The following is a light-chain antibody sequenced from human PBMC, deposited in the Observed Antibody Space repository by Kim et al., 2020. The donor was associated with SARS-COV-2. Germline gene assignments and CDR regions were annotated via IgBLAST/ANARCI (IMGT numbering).Light chain of an antibody. CDR2: GKN. J-gene: IGLJ1*01. CDR3: DSRDSSGYHYV. CDR1: SLRSYY. V-gene: IGLV3-19*01. Sequence: SSELTKDPAVSVALGQTVRITCQGDSLRSYYASWYQQKPGQAPVLVIYGKNNRPSGIPDRFSGSSSGNTASLTITGAQAEDEADYYCDSRDSSGYHYVFGTGTKVTVL.